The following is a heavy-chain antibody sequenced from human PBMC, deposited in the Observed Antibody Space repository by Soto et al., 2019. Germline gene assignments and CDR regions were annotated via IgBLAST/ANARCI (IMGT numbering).Heavy chain of an antibody. CDR3: ATSRTFDY. V-gene: IGHV3-7*01. Sequence: QPGGSLRLSCVVSGFTFSSYWMNWVRQAPGKELEWVANIKQDGSEKYYVDSAKGRFTISRDNAKNSLYLQMNSLSAEDTAIYYCATSRTFDYWGQGTLVTVSS. CDR1: GFTFSSYW. D-gene: IGHD6-13*01. CDR2: IKQDGSEK. J-gene: IGHJ4*02.